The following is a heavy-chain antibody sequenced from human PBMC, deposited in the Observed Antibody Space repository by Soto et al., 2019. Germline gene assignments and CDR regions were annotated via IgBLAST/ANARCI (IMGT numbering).Heavy chain of an antibody. D-gene: IGHD2-2*01. CDR2: INPSGDRT. J-gene: IGHJ6*02. CDR3: ARTSRGVMDV. CDR1: GYTFTSYY. V-gene: IGHV1-46*01. Sequence: QVQRVQSGDEGKKPGASVKVSCKASGYTFTSYYMHWVRQAPGQGLEWMGIINPSGDRTSYAQKFQGRVTRTRDKSTSTVYMELSSLRAGDSAVYYCARTSRGVMDVWGQGTTVTVSS.